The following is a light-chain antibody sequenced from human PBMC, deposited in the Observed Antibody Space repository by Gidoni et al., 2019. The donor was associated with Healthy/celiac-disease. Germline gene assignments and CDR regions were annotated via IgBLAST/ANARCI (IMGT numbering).Light chain of an antibody. V-gene: IGKV3D-7*01. Sequence: EIVMTQSHATLSLAPGERATLSCRASQSVSSSYLSWYQQKPGQAPRLLIYGASTRATGIPARFSGSGSGTDFTLTISSLQPEDFAVYYCQQDYNLPLTCGGGTKVEI. CDR3: QQDYNLPLT. CDR2: GAS. CDR1: QSVSSSY. J-gene: IGKJ4*01.